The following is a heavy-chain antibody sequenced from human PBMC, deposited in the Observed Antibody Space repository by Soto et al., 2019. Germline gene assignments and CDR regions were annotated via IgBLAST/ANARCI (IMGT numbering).Heavy chain of an antibody. J-gene: IGHJ6*02. V-gene: IGHV1-69*13. CDR1: GGTFSSYA. D-gene: IGHD6-19*01. CDR2: IIPIFGTA. CDR3: ARSNQWPHRFDYYYYYGMDV. Sequence: SVKVSCKASGGTFSSYAISWVRQAPGQGLEWMGGIIPIFGTANYAQKFQGRVTITADESTSTAYMELSSLRSEDTAVYYCARSNQWPHRFDYYYYYGMDVWGQGTTVTVSS.